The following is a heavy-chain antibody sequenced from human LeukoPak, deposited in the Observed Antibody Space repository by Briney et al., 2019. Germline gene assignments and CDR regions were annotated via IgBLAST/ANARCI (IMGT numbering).Heavy chain of an antibody. CDR3: TRDGRRGTNGDAFDI. CDR1: GDSITSGHYF. D-gene: IGHD1-26*01. J-gene: IGHJ3*02. V-gene: IGHV4-61*02. Sequence: SETLSLTCTVSGDSITSGHYFWGWIRQPAGKGLEWIGRVSVSGSTNYNPSLNSRVTISIDTSKNHFSMKLISVTAADTALYYCTRDGRRGTNGDAFDIWGQGTMVTASS. CDR2: VSVSGST.